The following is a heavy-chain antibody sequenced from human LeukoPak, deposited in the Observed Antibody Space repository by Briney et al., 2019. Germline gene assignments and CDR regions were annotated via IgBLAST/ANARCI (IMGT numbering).Heavy chain of an antibody. V-gene: IGHV4-61*02. D-gene: IGHD6-19*01. J-gene: IGHJ3*02. Sequence: SETLSLTCTVSGGSISSGSYYWSWIRQPARKGLEWIGRIYTSGSTNYNPSLKSRVTISVDTSKNQFSLKLSSATAADTAVYYCARDHLYSSGWYLGYDAFDIWGQGTMVTVSS. CDR1: GGSISSGSYY. CDR3: ARDHLYSSGWYLGYDAFDI. CDR2: IYTSGST.